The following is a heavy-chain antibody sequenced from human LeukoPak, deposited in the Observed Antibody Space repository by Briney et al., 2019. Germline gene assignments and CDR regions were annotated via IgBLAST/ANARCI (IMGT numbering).Heavy chain of an antibody. J-gene: IGHJ6*02. V-gene: IGHV1-8*01. Sequence: ASVKVSCKASGYTFSSYDINWVRQATGQGLEWMGWMNPNSGNTGYAQKFQGRVTMTRNTSISTAYMELSSLRSEDTAVYYCARGLEWWYYYGMDVWGQGATVTVSS. CDR1: GYTFSSYD. CDR2: MNPNSGNT. CDR3: ARGLEWWYYYGMDV. D-gene: IGHD2-15*01.